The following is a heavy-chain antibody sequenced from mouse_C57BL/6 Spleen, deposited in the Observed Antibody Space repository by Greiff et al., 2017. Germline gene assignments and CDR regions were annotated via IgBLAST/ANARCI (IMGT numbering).Heavy chain of an antibody. CDR1: GYSITSGYY. CDR2: ISYDGSN. V-gene: IGHV3-6*01. J-gene: IGHJ3*01. Sequence: EVKLQESGPGLVKPSQSLSLTCSVTGYSITSGYYWNWIRQFPGNKLEWMGYISYDGSNNYNPSLKNRISITRDTSKNQFFLKLNSVTTEDTATYYCARVYEYDGGFAYWGQGTLVTVSA. CDR3: ARVYEYDGGFAY. D-gene: IGHD2-4*01.